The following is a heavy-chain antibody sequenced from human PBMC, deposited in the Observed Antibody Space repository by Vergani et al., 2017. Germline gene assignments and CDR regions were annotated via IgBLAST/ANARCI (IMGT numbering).Heavy chain of an antibody. CDR1: GGSISSYY. Sequence: QVQLQESGPGLVKPSETLSLTCTVSGGSISSYYWGWIRQPPGKGLEWIGSIYYSGSTYYNPSLKSRVTISVDTSKNQFSLKLSSGTAADTAVYYCARGSSGWLFPLDYWGQGTLVTVSS. V-gene: IGHV4-39*07. CDR3: ARGSSGWLFPLDY. J-gene: IGHJ4*02. D-gene: IGHD6-19*01. CDR2: IYYSGST.